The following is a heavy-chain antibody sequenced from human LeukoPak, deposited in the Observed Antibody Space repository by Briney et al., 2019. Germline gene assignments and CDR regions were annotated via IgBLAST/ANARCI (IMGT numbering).Heavy chain of an antibody. J-gene: IGHJ3*02. V-gene: IGHV3-7*03. CDR1: GFTFSGYW. D-gene: IGHD6-13*01. Sequence: VGSLRLSCAASGFTFSGYWMSWVRQAPGKGLEWVANIKQDGSEKYYVDSVKGRFTISRDNSKNSLYLQLNSLRAEDTAVYYCAAEQQLVYGVFNIWGQGTMVTVSS. CDR2: IKQDGSEK. CDR3: AAEQQLVYGVFNI.